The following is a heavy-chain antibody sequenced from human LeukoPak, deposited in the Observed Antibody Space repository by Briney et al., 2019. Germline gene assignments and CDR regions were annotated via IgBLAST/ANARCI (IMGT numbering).Heavy chain of an antibody. J-gene: IGHJ4*02. CDR3: ARNSWAHDY. Sequence: SETLSLTCTVSGDSINSYYWSWIKQPAGKGLEWIGRISSSGSTNCNPSLKSRLTMSVDTSKSQFSLKLTSVTAADTAVYYCARNSWAHDYWGQGTLVTVSS. CDR2: ISSSGST. CDR1: GDSINSYY. D-gene: IGHD4-23*01. V-gene: IGHV4-4*07.